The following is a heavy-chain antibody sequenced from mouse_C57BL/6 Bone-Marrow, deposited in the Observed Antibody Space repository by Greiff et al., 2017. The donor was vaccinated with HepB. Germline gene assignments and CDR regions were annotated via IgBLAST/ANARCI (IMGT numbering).Heavy chain of an antibody. CDR2: IDPSDSYT. CDR1: GYTFTSYW. Sequence: VKLQESGAELVMPGASVKLSCKASGYTFTSYWMHWVKQRPGQGLEWIGEIDPSDSYTNYNQKFKGKSTLTVDKSSSTAYMQLSSLTSEDSAVYYCASWGYAMDYWGQGTSVTVSS. J-gene: IGHJ4*01. CDR3: ASWGYAMDY. D-gene: IGHD4-1*01. V-gene: IGHV1-69*01.